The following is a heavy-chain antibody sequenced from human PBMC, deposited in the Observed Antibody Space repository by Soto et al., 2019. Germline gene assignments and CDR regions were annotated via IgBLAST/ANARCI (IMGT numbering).Heavy chain of an antibody. CDR1: GASISSGDYY. CDR2: IYYTGRT. J-gene: IGHJ6*02. Sequence: NPSETLSLTCTVSGASISSGDYYWSWIRQHPGKGLEWIGYIYYTGRTSYNPSLKSRLTISVDASKNQFSLKLSSVTAADTAGYFCAVSRYCRSTSCNFYYYHGMDVWGQGTTVTVSS. V-gene: IGHV4-31*03. CDR3: AVSRYCRSTSCNFYYYHGMDV. D-gene: IGHD2-2*01.